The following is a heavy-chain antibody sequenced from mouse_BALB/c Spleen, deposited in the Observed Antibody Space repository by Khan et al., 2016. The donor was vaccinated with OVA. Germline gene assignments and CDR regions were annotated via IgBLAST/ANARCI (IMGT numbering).Heavy chain of an antibody. D-gene: IGHD1-1*02. CDR2: ISTRGTTP. Sequence: EVELVESGGGFMRPGGSLKLSCATAGFTFTDYYIYWVRQTPGRRLEWVAYISTRGTTPYYPDTFRGRFTLSRDNAKNTAYLQMSRLKSEDTAMSYGARGGDGGGLAYWGQGTLVTVSA. V-gene: IGHV5-12*02. J-gene: IGHJ3*01. CDR1: GFTFTDYY. CDR3: ARGGDGGGLAY.